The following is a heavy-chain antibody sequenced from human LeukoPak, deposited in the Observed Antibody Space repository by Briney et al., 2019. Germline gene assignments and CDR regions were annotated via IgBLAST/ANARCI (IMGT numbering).Heavy chain of an antibody. CDR1: GFTFTSSA. D-gene: IGHD6-19*01. J-gene: IGHJ4*02. V-gene: IGHV1-58*01. Sequence: ASVKVSCKASGFTFTSSAVQWVRQARGQRLEWIGWIVVGSGNTNYAQKFQERVTITRDMSTSTAYMELRSLRSDDTAVYYCARSEGIAVAGTVGFADYWGQGTLVTVSS. CDR3: ARSEGIAVAGTVGFADY. CDR2: IVVGSGNT.